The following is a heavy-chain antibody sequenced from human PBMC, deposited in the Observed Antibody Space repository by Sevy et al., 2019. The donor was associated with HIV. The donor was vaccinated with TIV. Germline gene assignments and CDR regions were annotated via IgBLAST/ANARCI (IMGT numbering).Heavy chain of an antibody. CDR1: RFTFSSYW. D-gene: IGHD3-22*01. CDR2: INQDGIEK. J-gene: IGHJ6*02. CDR3: ARVSSIYYDRGYFYAMDV. Sequence: GGSLRLSCAASRFTFSSYWMSWVHQAPGKGLEWVANINQDGIEKYHLDSLKGRFTISGDNAKNSLYLQMSSLRAEDPSVYFCARVSSIYYDRGYFYAMDVWGQGTTVTVSS. V-gene: IGHV3-7*01.